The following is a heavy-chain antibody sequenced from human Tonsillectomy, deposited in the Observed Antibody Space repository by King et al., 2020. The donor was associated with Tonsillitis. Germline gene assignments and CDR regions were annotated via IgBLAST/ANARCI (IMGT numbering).Heavy chain of an antibody. CDR3: ARGVSGSYEDGYYNWFDP. D-gene: IGHD1-26*01. CDR1: GYTFTGYY. Sequence: VQLVESGAEVKKPGASVKVSCKASGYTFTGYYMHWVRQAPGQGLEWMGWINPNSGGTNYAQKFQGRVTMTRDTSISTAYMELSRLRSDDTAVYYCARGVSGSYEDGYYNWFDPWGQGTLVTVSS. CDR2: INPNSGGT. J-gene: IGHJ5*02. V-gene: IGHV1-2*02.